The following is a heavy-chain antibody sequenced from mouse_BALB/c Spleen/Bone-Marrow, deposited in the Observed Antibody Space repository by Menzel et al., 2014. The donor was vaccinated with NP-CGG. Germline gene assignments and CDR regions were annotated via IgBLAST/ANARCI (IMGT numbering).Heavy chain of an antibody. J-gene: IGHJ4*01. D-gene: IGHD2-4*01. CDR1: GFNIKDTD. V-gene: IGHV14-3*02. Sequence: VQLKESGAELVKPGASVKLSCTASGFNIKDTDMHWVKQWPEQGMEWIGRIDPANDNTKYDPKFQGKATITADTSSNTVYLQLSSLTSEDTAVYYCAITPSAMDYWGQGTSVTVSS. CDR3: AITPSAMDY. CDR2: IDPANDNT.